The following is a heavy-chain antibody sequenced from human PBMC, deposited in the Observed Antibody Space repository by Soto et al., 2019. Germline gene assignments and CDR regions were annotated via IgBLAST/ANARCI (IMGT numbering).Heavy chain of an antibody. D-gene: IGHD2-2*01. Sequence: GGSLRLSCAASGFTFSSYGMHWVRQAPGKGLEWVAVIWYDGSNKYYADSVKGRFTISRDNSKNTLYLQMNSLRAEDTAVYYWARVVPAAMHYYYYYMDVWGKGTTVTVSS. CDR2: IWYDGSNK. J-gene: IGHJ6*03. V-gene: IGHV3-33*01. CDR1: GFTFSSYG. CDR3: ARVVPAAMHYYYYYMDV.